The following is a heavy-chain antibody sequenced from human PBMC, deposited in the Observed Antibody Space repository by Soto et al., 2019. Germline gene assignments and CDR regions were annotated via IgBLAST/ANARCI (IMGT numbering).Heavy chain of an antibody. J-gene: IGHJ6*02. V-gene: IGHV3-48*01. CDR2: ISSSTSTR. CDR1: GFIFSRYS. CDR3: ARDYVMDV. Sequence: PGGSLRLSCAASGFIFSRYSMNWVRQAPGKGLEWISYISSSTSTRYYADSVKGRFTISRDNAKKSLYLQMNSLRAEDTAVYYCARDYVMDVWGQGTTVTVSS.